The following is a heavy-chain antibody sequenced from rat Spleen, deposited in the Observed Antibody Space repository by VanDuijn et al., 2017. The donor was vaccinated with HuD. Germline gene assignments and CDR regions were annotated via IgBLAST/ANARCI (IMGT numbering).Heavy chain of an antibody. J-gene: IGHJ3*01. D-gene: IGHD5-1*01. CDR3: ARLLGAGWFAY. CDR2: ISHDGSFT. V-gene: IGHV5-29*01. Sequence: EVQLVETGGGLVQPGRSLKLSCVASGFTFSSYWMYWIRQAPTKGLEWVASISHDGSFTDHRDSVKGRFTISRDNAKSTLNLQMDSLRSEDTATYYCARLLGAGWFAYWGQGTLVTVSS. CDR1: GFTFSSYW.